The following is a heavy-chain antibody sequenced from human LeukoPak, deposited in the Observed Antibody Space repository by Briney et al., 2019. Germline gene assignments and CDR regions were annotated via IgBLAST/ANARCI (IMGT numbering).Heavy chain of an antibody. J-gene: IGHJ6*03. V-gene: IGHV3-48*01. D-gene: IGHD3-10*01. CDR1: GFALRTFA. CDR2: ISSSGGTI. CDR3: AARIGGSGSYYNVFPNYMDV. Sequence: GGSLRLSCVASGFALRTFALSWVRQAPGKGLEWVSYISSSGGTIYYADSVKGRFTISRDNAKNSLYLQMNSLRAEDTAVYYCAARIGGSGSYYNVFPNYMDVWGKGTTVTVSS.